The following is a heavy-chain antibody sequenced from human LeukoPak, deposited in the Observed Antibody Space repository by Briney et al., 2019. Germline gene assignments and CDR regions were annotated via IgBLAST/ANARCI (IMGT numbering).Heavy chain of an antibody. J-gene: IGHJ4*02. CDR1: GGSISSSSYY. Sequence: PSETLSLTCTVSGGSISSSSYYWGWIRQPPGKGLEWIGSIYYSGSTYYNPSLKSRVTISVDTSKNQFSLKLSSVTAADTAVYYCARGLWYGYWGQGTLVTVSS. V-gene: IGHV4-39*07. CDR2: IYYSGST. D-gene: IGHD6-13*01. CDR3: ARGLWYGY.